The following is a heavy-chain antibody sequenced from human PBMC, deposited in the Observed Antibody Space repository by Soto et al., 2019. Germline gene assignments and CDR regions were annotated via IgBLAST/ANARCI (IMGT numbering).Heavy chain of an antibody. CDR2: IYYSGST. V-gene: IGHV4-39*01. CDR3: ARQRTSGVTQAYFDV. Sequence: PSETLSLTCTVSGGSITNSGYYWGWIRQPPGKGLEWIGSIYYSGSTYYSPSLQSRFTISVDTSKNQFSLNLTSVTAADTAVYFCARQRTSGVTQAYFDVWGPGSLVTVSS. J-gene: IGHJ4*02. CDR1: GGSITNSGYY. D-gene: IGHD2-21*02.